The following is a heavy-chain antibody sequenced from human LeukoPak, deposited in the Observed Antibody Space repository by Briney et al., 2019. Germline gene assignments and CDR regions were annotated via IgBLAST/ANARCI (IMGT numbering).Heavy chain of an antibody. V-gene: IGHV3-48*03. D-gene: IGHD6-13*01. CDR1: GFTFSSYE. CDR3: ARDPTAGSK. Sequence: GGSLRPSCAASGFTFSSYEMNWVRQAPGKGLEWVSYISSGGSTTYYADSVEGRFTISRDNAKNSLYLQMNSLRAEDTAVYYCARDPTAGSKWGQGTLVTVSS. CDR2: ISSGGSTT. J-gene: IGHJ4*02.